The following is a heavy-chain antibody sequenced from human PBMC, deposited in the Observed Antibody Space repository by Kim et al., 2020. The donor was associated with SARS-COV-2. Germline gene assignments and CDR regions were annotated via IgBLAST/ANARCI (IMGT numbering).Heavy chain of an antibody. CDR1: GFTVSSNY. CDR2: IYSGGST. D-gene: IGHD3-10*01. CDR3: ARARNYYGVAFDI. J-gene: IGHJ3*02. V-gene: IGHV3-53*01. Sequence: GGSLRLSCAASGFTVSSNYMSWVRQAPGKGLEWVSVIYSGGSTYYADSVKGRFTISRDNSKNTLYLQMNSLRAEDTAVYYCARARNYYGVAFDIWGQGTMVTVSS.